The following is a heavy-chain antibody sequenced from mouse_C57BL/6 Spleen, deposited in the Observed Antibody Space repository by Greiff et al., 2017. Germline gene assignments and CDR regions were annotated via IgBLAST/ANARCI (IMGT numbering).Heavy chain of an antibody. V-gene: IGHV1-69*01. Sequence: QVQLQQPGAELVMPGASVKLSCKASGYTFTSYWMHWVKQRPGQGLEWIGEIDPSDSYTNYNQKFKGKSTLTVDKSSSTAYMQHSSLTSEDSAVYYCASYYDYDVGFAYWGQGTLVTVSA. CDR3: ASYYDYDVGFAY. D-gene: IGHD2-4*01. CDR1: GYTFTSYW. J-gene: IGHJ3*01. CDR2: IDPSDSYT.